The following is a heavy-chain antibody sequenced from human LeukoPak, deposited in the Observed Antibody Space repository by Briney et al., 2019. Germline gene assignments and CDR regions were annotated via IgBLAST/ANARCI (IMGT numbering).Heavy chain of an antibody. CDR1: GNSISNYY. V-gene: IGHV4-59*08. J-gene: IGHJ3*02. Sequence: SETQSLTCTVSGNSISNYYWTWIRQPPGKGLEWIGYIYYTGSTNYNPSLKSRVTISVDTSKNEFSLKLSSVTAADTAVYHCARLTTTVGTDDAFDIWGQGTMVTVSS. CDR2: IYYTGST. CDR3: ARLTTTVGTDDAFDI. D-gene: IGHD4-23*01.